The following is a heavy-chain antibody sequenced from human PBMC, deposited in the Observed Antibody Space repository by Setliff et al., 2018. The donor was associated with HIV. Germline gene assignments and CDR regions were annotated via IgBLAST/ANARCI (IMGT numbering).Heavy chain of an antibody. CDR2: IHYSGDT. CDR1: NSSISSYY. V-gene: IGHV4-59*08. CDR3: ARQLGRWHTGWYADDAFDV. J-gene: IGHJ3*01. Sequence: SETLSLTCSISNSSISSYYWSWIRQSPGKGLEWIAYIHYSGDTNYNPSLKSRVTISIDTAKGQFSLRLASVTAADTAVYYCARQLGRWHTGWYADDAFDVWGQGTVVTVSS. D-gene: IGHD6-19*01.